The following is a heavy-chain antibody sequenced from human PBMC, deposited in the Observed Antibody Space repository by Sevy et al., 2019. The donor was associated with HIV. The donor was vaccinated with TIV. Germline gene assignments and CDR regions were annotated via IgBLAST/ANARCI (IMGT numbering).Heavy chain of an antibody. J-gene: IGHJ3*02. CDR2: ISGGGGST. CDR3: AKVDCSGGTCDSGAFDI. Sequence: GGSLRLSCAASEFTFSTYAMNWVRQAPGKGLEWVSDISGGGGSTDYADSVKGRFTISRDNSKNMMYLQMNSLRAEDTAIYYCAKVDCSGGTCDSGAFDIWGQETMVTVSS. CDR1: EFTFSTYA. V-gene: IGHV3-23*01. D-gene: IGHD2-15*01.